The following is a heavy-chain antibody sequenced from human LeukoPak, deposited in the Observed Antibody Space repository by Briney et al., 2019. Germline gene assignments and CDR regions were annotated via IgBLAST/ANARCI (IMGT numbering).Heavy chain of an antibody. CDR1: GGSISSSYYH. J-gene: IGHJ4*02. D-gene: IGHD5-18*01. V-gene: IGHV4-39*01. CDR2: IYYSGST. CDR3: ARLSAMVSDY. Sequence: SETLSLTCTVSGGSISSSYYHWAWIRQPPGKGLGWIGSIYYSGSTYYNPSLKSRVTISVDTSKNQFSLKLSSVTAADTAVYYCARLSAMVSDYWGQGTLVTVSS.